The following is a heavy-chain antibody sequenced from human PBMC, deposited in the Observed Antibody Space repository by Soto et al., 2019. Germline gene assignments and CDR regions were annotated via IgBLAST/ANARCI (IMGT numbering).Heavy chain of an antibody. CDR1: GYIFVNYG. CDR3: VMVDNYVTPTPQDV. Sequence: QVQLVQSGDEVKKPGASVKVSCKASGYIFVNYGIAWVRQAPGQGLEWMGWISPYTGNTHSATKVQGRLTMTTDTSTSQAYMDRGSLTSDDTAVYYCVMVDNYVTPTPQDVWGQGTTVTVSS. J-gene: IGHJ6*02. D-gene: IGHD3-16*01. CDR2: ISPYTGNT. V-gene: IGHV1-18*01.